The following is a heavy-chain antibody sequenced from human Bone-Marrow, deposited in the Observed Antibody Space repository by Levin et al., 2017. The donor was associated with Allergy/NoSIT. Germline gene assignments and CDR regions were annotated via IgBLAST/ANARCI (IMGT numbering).Heavy chain of an antibody. D-gene: IGHD3-3*01. CDR2: ISYSGNT. CDR1: GGSINSGNYY. CDR3: ARGITIFGVVLAVNDAFDT. V-gene: IGHV4-31*03. Sequence: SETLSLTCTVSGGSINSGNYYWTWIRQHPGKGLEWIGYISYSGNTFYNASLKSRLTISVDTSKTHFSLRLSSVTAADTAVYYCARGITIFGVVLAVNDAFDTWGQGTMVTVSS. J-gene: IGHJ3*02.